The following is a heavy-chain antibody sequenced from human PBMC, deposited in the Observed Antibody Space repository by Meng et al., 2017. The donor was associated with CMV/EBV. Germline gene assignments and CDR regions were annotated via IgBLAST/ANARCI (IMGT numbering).Heavy chain of an antibody. CDR2: INPSGGST. CDR1: GYTFTSYY. CDR3: ARAEGAYYDSSGYCADY. J-gene: IGHJ4*02. D-gene: IGHD3-22*01. Sequence: ASAKVSCKASGYTFTSYYMHWVRQAPGQGREWMGIINPSGGSTSYAQKFQGSVTMTRDTSTSTVYMELSSLRSEDTAVYYCARAEGAYYDSSGYCADYWGQGTLVTVSS. V-gene: IGHV1-46*01.